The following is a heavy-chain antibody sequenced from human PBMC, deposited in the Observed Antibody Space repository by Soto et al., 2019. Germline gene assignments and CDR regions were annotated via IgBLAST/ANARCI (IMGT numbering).Heavy chain of an antibody. Sequence: ASVKVSCKTSEYSFGDYYLHWVRQAPEQGLEWMGWINLNDGGTNSPRKFQGRLTMTRDKSITTVYMELSRLRSDDTAVYFCVPDAPSHQSIFDLWGPLTLVTVSS. CDR3: VPDAPSHQSIFDL. J-gene: IGHJ4*02. CDR2: INLNDGGT. V-gene: IGHV1-2*02. CDR1: EYSFGDYY. D-gene: IGHD2-2*01.